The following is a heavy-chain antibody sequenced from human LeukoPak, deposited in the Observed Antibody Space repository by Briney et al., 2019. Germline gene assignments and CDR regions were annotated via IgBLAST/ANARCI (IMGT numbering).Heavy chain of an antibody. Sequence: PGGSLRLSCAASGFTFSDYEINWVRQAPGKGLEWVAVISFDGGNKYYADSVKGRFTSSRDNSKNTLYLQMNSLRPEDTAVYYCARDGVQQWLSYYFEYWGQGTLVTVSS. J-gene: IGHJ4*02. CDR3: ARDGVQQWLSYYFEY. CDR1: GFTFSDYE. CDR2: ISFDGGNK. D-gene: IGHD5-18*01. V-gene: IGHV3-30*04.